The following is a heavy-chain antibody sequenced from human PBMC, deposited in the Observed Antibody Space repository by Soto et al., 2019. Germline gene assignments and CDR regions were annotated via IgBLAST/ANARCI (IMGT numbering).Heavy chain of an antibody. Sequence: TSETLSLTCAVYGGSFSGYYWSWIRQPPGKGLEWIGEINHSGSTNYNPSLKSRVTISVDTSKNQFSLKLSSVTAADTAVYYCARGRRDGYDLGGMDVWGQGTTVTVSS. V-gene: IGHV4-34*01. D-gene: IGHD5-12*01. CDR3: ARGRRDGYDLGGMDV. J-gene: IGHJ6*02. CDR1: GGSFSGYY. CDR2: INHSGST.